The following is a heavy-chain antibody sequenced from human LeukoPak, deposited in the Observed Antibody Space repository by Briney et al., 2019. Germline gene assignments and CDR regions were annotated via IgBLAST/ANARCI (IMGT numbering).Heavy chain of an antibody. D-gene: IGHD3-22*01. V-gene: IGHV4-4*07. CDR3: ASGSDDPNNYDTKPLDY. Sequence: SETLSLTCRVFGDPSSVYYWSWIRQPAGKALEWIGRIDLSGRTNYNPSLKSRVTMSIGTSRNQFSLNLSSVTAADTAVYYCASGSDDPNNYDTKPLDYWGQGTLVTVSS. J-gene: IGHJ4*02. CDR2: IDLSGRT. CDR1: GDPSSVYY.